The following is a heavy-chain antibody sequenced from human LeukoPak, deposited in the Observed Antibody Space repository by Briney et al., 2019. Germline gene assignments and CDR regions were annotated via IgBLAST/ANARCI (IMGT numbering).Heavy chain of an antibody. V-gene: IGHV1-69*13. CDR2: IIPIFGTA. J-gene: IGHJ4*02. CDR3: ASPRAGGDYFDY. CDR1: GGTFSSYA. D-gene: IGHD5-24*01. Sequence: GASVKVSCKASGGTFSSYAISWVRQAPGQGLEWMGGIIPIFGTANYAQKFQGRVTITADESTSTAYMELSSLRSEDTAVYYCASPRAGGDYFDYWGQGTLVTVSS.